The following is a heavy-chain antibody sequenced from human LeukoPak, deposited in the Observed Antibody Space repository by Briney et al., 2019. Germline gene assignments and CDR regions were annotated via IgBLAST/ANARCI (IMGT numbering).Heavy chain of an antibody. CDR1: GYTFTSYD. CDR2: MNPNSGNT. V-gene: IGHV1-8*01. CDR3: ARNGYYGSFYYYMDV. J-gene: IGHJ6*03. Sequence: ASVNVSCKASGYTFTSYDINWVRQATGQGLEWMGWMNPNSGNTGYAQKFQGRVTMTRDTSINTAYLELNSLRSDDTAVYYCARNGYYGSFYYYMDVWGKGTTVTVPS. D-gene: IGHD3-10*01.